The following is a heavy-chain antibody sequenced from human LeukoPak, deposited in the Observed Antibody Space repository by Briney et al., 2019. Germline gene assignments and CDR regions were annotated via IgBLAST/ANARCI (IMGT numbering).Heavy chain of an antibody. Sequence: GESLKISCKGSGYTFTDYYIHWVRQAPGQGLEWMGWINPNSGGTGSAQKFQGRVTVTWDTSIRSVYMELSSLTSDDTAVYYCARIRSSGYHYFDYWGQGTLVTVSS. D-gene: IGHD3-9*01. CDR2: INPNSGGT. J-gene: IGHJ4*02. CDR3: ARIRSSGYHYFDY. V-gene: IGHV1-2*02. CDR1: GYTFTDYY.